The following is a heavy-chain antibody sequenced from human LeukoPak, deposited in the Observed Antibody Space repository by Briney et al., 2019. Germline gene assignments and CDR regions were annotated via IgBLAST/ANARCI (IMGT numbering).Heavy chain of an antibody. CDR1: GFXFSSYG. D-gene: IGHD4-17*01. J-gene: IGHJ3*02. V-gene: IGHV3-33*01. CDR2: IWSDGRNK. Sequence: SLRLSCAASGFXFSSYGIHWVRQAPGKGLEWVAVIWSDGRNKFYADSVKGRFTVSRDNSKNTLFLQMSSLRADDTALYYCAREVTNDAFDIWGQGTMVTVSS. CDR3: AREVTNDAFDI.